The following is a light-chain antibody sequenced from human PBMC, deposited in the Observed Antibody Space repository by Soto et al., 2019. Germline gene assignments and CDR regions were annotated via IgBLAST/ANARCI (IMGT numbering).Light chain of an antibody. CDR2: WAS. CDR1: RSVLYKSNNKNH. Sequence: DIVMTQSPDSLAVSLGERATMNCKCSRSVLYKSNNKNHLAWYQQKPGQPPQLIIYWASTRESGVPERFSGSGSGTDFTLTISSLEAEDVAFYWCQQYFDVPFTFGGGTKVGIK. CDR3: QQYFDVPFT. V-gene: IGKV4-1*01. J-gene: IGKJ4*01.